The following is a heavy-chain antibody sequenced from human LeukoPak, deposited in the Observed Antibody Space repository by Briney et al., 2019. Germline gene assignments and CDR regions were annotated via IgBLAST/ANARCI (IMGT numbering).Heavy chain of an antibody. CDR2: ISSSSSYI. CDR1: GFTFSSYS. CDR3: AKDPSGYYSRLVYYYYMDV. J-gene: IGHJ6*03. D-gene: IGHD3-22*01. Sequence: PGGSLRLSCAASGFTFSSYSMNWVRQAPGKGLGWVSSISSSSSYIYYADSVKGRFTISRDNSKNTLYLQMNSLRAEDTAVYYCAKDPSGYYSRLVYYYYMDVWGKGTTVTVSS. V-gene: IGHV3-21*01.